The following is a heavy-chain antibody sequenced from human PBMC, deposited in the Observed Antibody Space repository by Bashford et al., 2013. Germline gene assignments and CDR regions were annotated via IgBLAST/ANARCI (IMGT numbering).Heavy chain of an antibody. CDR1: DSPSVAML. D-gene: IGHD3-3*01. V-gene: IGHV3-30-3*01. J-gene: IGHJ4*02. CDR3: ARSRDDFWSAYILYYLDY. CDR2: ISYDGSNK. Sequence: GGPVRLSCAALDSPSVAMLCTGSARLQARAGVVAVISYDGSNKYYADSVKGRFTISRDNSKNTLYLQMNSLRAEDTALYYCARSRDDFWSAYILYYLDYWGQGTLVTVSS.